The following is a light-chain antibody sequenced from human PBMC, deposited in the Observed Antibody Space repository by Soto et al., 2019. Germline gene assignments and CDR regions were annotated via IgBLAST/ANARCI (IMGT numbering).Light chain of an antibody. CDR1: SSDVGGYNY. CDR3: CSYTGSTSSYV. Sequence: QSVLTQPASVSGSPGQSITISCTGTSSDVGGYNYVSWYQQLPDKAPKLMIYEVSNRPSGVSDRFSGSKSGNTASLTISGLQPEDEADYYCCSYTGSTSSYVFGTGTKLTVL. J-gene: IGLJ1*01. V-gene: IGLV2-14*01. CDR2: EVS.